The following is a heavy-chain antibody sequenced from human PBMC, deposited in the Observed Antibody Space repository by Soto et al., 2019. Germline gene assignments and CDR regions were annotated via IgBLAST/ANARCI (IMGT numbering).Heavy chain of an antibody. Sequence: SETLSLTCAVYGGSFSGYYWSWIRQPPGKGLEWIGEINHSGSTNYNPSLKSRVTISVDTSKNQFSLKLSSVTAADTAVYYCARLKDYGGQALTRRAPYYFDYWGQGTPVTVSS. V-gene: IGHV4-34*01. CDR3: ARLKDYGGQALTRRAPYYFDY. J-gene: IGHJ4*02. CDR2: INHSGST. CDR1: GGSFSGYY. D-gene: IGHD4-17*01.